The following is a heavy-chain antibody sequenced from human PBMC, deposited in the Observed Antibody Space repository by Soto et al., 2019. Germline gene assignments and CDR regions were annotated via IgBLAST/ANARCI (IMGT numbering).Heavy chain of an antibody. CDR3: ARDHYYGPYGMDV. D-gene: IGHD3-10*01. J-gene: IGHJ6*02. Sequence: ASVKVSCKASGYTFTSYYMHWVRQAPGQGLEWMGIINPSGGSTSYAQKFQGRVTMTRDTSTSTVYMELSSLRSDDMAVYYCARDHYYGPYGMDVWGQGTTVTVSS. CDR2: INPSGGST. CDR1: GYTFTSYY. V-gene: IGHV1-46*01.